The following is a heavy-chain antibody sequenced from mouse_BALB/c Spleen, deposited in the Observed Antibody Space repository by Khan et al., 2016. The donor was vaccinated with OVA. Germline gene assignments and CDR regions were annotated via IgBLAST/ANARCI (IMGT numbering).Heavy chain of an antibody. CDR1: GFSLSSNG. CDR3: AKFTPDYYSMDY. V-gene: IGHV2-3*01. Sequence: QVQLKQSGPGLVAPSQSLSITCTVPGFSLSSNGVSWVRQPLGKGLEWLGVIWGDGSTNYHSTLKSRLIISKDNSKSQVFLKLNSLQTDDTATYYCAKFTPDYYSMDYWGQGTSVTVSS. CDR2: IWGDGST. D-gene: IGHD1-1*01. J-gene: IGHJ4*01.